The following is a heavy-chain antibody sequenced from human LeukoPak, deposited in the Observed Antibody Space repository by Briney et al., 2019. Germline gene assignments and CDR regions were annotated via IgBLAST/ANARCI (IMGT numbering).Heavy chain of an antibody. CDR1: GGSFSGYY. J-gene: IGHJ4*02. V-gene: IGHV4-34*01. CDR3: AREGHNWNYDCFDS. CDR2: INHSGST. Sequence: NPSETLSLTCAVYGGSFSGYYWSWIRQPPGKGLEWIGEINHSGSTNYNPSLKSRVTISVDTSKNQLSLQMSSVTPEDTAVYYCAREGHNWNYDCFDSWGQGILVTVSS. D-gene: IGHD1-7*01.